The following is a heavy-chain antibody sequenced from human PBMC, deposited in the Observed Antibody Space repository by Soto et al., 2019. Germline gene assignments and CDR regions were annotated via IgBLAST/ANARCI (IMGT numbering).Heavy chain of an antibody. J-gene: IGHJ4*02. V-gene: IGHV3-72*01. CDR2: SRNKANSYTT. Sequence: EVQLVESGGGLVPPGGSLRLSCEVSGFTFSDRYMDWVRQAPGRGLEWVGRSRNKANSYTTEYATSVKGRFTVSRDDSKNLFLLQMNSLETEDTAGYYCVRGYRGVDYWGQGALVTVSS. CDR1: GFTFSDRY. CDR3: VRGYRGVDY. D-gene: IGHD5-12*01.